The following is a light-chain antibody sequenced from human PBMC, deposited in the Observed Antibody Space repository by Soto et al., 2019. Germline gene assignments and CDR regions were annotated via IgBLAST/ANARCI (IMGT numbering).Light chain of an antibody. J-gene: IGKJ4*02. CDR3: QQRSNWTPQ. CDR1: QSVSTY. CDR2: DAS. Sequence: EIVLTQSPATLSLSPGERATLSCRASQSVSTYLAWYQQKPGQAPRLLIYDASNRATGIPARFSGSGSGTDFALTISSLEPEDFAVYYCQQRSNWTPQFGGGNKVEIK. V-gene: IGKV3-11*01.